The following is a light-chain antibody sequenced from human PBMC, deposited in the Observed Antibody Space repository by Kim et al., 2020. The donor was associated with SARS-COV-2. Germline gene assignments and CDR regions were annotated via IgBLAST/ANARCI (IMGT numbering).Light chain of an antibody. CDR1: AIVGSM. CDR3: QQYNKSPPLT. V-gene: IGKV3-15*01. Sequence: GERATRSGVASAIVGSMLAWYEHIPGQAPRLLIYGASTRATGIPARFNDSASGTEFTITISALQSEDFAVYYCQQYNKSPPLTVGGRTKVDIK. CDR2: GAS. J-gene: IGKJ4*01.